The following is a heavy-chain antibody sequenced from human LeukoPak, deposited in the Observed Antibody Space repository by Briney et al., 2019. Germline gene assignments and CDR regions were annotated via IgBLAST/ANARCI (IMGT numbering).Heavy chain of an antibody. CDR3: ARRFGYCSGGSCYNWFDP. CDR2: MNPNSGNT. Sequence: GASVKVSCKASGYTFTSYDINWVRQATGQGLEWMGWMNPNSGNTGYAQKFQGRVTMTRNTSISTAYMELSSLRSEDTAVYYCARRFGYCSGGSCYNWFDPWGQGTLVTVSS. CDR1: GYTFTSYD. V-gene: IGHV1-8*01. D-gene: IGHD2-15*01. J-gene: IGHJ5*02.